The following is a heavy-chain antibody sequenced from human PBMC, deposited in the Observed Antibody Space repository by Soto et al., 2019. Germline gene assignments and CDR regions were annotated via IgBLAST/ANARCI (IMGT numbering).Heavy chain of an antibody. V-gene: IGHV4-39*01. CDR2: IYYSGST. CDR3: PRPAISGLANHYWFDP. CDR1: GGSISSSSYY. J-gene: IGHJ5*02. Sequence: SETLSLTCTVSGGSISSSSYYWGWIRQPPGKGLEWIGSIYYSGSTYYNPSLKSRVTISVDTSKNQFSLKLSSVTAADTAVYYCPRPAISGLANHYWFDPWGQGTLVTVSS. D-gene: IGHD3-22*01.